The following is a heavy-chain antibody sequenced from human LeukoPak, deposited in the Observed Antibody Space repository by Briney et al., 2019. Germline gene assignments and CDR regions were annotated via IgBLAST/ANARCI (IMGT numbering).Heavy chain of an antibody. CDR1: GGSISSYY. J-gene: IGHJ4*02. Sequence: PSETLSLTCTVSGGSISSYYWSWIRQPPGKGLEWIGYIYYSGSIYYNPSLKSRVTMSVDTSKNQFSLKLSSVTAVDTAVYYCARASYGDLYFDYWGQGTLVTVSS. V-gene: IGHV4-59*12. CDR3: ARASYGDLYFDY. CDR2: IYYSGSI. D-gene: IGHD4/OR15-4a*01.